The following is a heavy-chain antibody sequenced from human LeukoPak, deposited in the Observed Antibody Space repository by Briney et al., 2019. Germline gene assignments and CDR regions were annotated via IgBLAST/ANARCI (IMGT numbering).Heavy chain of an antibody. CDR2: ISSSSSTI. D-gene: IGHD4-11*01. J-gene: IGHJ6*03. V-gene: IGHV3-48*01. CDR1: GFTFSTYW. CDR3: ARILPRQYRPPYYYYMDV. Sequence: GGSLRLSCAASGFTFSTYWMNWVRQAPGKGLEWVSYISSSSSTIYYADSMKGRFTISRDNAKNSLYLQMNSLRAEDTAVYYCARILPRQYRPPYYYYMDVWGKGTTVTVSS.